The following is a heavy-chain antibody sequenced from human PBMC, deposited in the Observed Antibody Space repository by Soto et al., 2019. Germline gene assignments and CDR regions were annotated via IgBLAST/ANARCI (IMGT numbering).Heavy chain of an antibody. D-gene: IGHD1-1*01. Sequence: QVQLQQWGAGLLKPSETLSLPCAVYGGSVSSGSYYWSWIRQPPGKGLEWIGEMSHSGGSHFNPSLKSRVTISVDTSKNQFSLKMSSVTAADTALYYCARVERGTATTVVDAFDIWGPGTMVTVSS. J-gene: IGHJ3*02. CDR1: GGSVSSGSYY. CDR2: MSHSGGS. CDR3: ARVERGTATTVVDAFDI. V-gene: IGHV4-34*01.